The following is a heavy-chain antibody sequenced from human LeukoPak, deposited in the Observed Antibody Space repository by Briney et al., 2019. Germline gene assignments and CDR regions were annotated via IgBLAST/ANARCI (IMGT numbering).Heavy chain of an antibody. CDR3: ATSYDKLRFDY. CDR2: INWNGGST. J-gene: IGHJ4*02. D-gene: IGHD3-22*01. Sequence: GGSLRLSCAASGFTFDDYGMSWVRQAPGKGLEWVSGINWNGGSTGYADSVKGRFTISRDNAKNSLYLQMNSLRAEDTAVYYCATSYDKLRFDYWGQGTLVTVSS. CDR1: GFTFDDYG. V-gene: IGHV3-20*04.